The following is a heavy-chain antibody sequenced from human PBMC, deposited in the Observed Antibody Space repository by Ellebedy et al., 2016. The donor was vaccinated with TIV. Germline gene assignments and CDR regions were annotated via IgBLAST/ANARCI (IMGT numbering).Heavy chain of an antibody. Sequence: GGSLRLSXAGSGVTLSRHDMHWVRQAAGKGLEWVSMISVAGITKYADSVKGRFTVSRDNAKNTVYLQMNSLRVDDTAIYYCARDRDDTNPGDAFDVWGQGAMVTVSS. V-gene: IGHV3-13*01. CDR3: ARDRDDTNPGDAFDV. CDR2: ISVAGIT. CDR1: GVTLSRHD. J-gene: IGHJ3*01.